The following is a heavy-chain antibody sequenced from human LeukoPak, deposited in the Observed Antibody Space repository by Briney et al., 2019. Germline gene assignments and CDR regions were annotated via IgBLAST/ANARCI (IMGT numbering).Heavy chain of an antibody. J-gene: IGHJ4*02. CDR3: AREYQAVAGEKYFDY. D-gene: IGHD6-19*01. CDR2: ISAYNGNT. V-gene: IGHV1-18*01. Sequence: ASVTVSCKASGYTFTSYGISWVRQAPGQGLEWMGWISAYNGNTNYAQKLQGRVTMTTDTSTSTAYMELRSLRSDDTAVYYCAREYQAVAGEKYFDYWGQGTLVTVSS. CDR1: GYTFTSYG.